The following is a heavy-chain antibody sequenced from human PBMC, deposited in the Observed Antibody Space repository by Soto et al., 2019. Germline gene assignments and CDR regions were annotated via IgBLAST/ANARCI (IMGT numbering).Heavy chain of an antibody. V-gene: IGHV5-10-1*01. Sequence: GESLKISCKGSGYSFTSYWISWVRQMPGKGLEWMGRIDPSDSYTNYSPYFQGHVTISADKSISTAYLQWSSLKASDTAMYYFARLPLLWFGELFAQVAFDIWGQGTMVTVSS. CDR2: IDPSDSYT. J-gene: IGHJ3*02. D-gene: IGHD3-10*01. CDR1: GYSFTSYW. CDR3: ARLPLLWFGELFAQVAFDI.